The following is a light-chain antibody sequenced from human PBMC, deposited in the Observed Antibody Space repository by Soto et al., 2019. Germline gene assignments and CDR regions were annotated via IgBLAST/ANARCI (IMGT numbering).Light chain of an antibody. V-gene: IGKV1D-13*01. J-gene: IGKJ3*01. CDR1: QGIGDA. Sequence: AIQLTQSPSSLSASVGDRVTITCRASQGIGDAVAWYQQKPGRPPKLLIYDASRLESGVPSRFSGSGSGTDFTLAISSLQPEDITTYYCQQFNDYPFTFGPGTRVDIK. CDR2: DAS. CDR3: QQFNDYPFT.